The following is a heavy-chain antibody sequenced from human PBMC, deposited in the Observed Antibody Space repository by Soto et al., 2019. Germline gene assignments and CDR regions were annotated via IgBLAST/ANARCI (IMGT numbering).Heavy chain of an antibody. Sequence: GGSLRLSCAASGFSFSSYAMSWVRQAPGMGLEWVSAISGSGGSTYYADSVKGRFTISRDNSKNTLYLQMNSLRAEDTAVYYCATSMIVVVITANYFDYWGQGTLVTVSS. V-gene: IGHV3-23*01. J-gene: IGHJ4*02. CDR3: ATSMIVVVITANYFDY. CDR1: GFSFSSYA. CDR2: ISGSGGST. D-gene: IGHD3-22*01.